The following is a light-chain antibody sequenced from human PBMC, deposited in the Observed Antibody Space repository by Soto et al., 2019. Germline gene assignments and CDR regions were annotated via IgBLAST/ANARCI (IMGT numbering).Light chain of an antibody. Sequence: QSVLTQPPSVSGAPGQRVTISCSGISPDFGVSWYQHFPGKAPKLIIFEVSTRPSGVSTRFSGSKSGNMAFLTISGLQTEDEGLYHCSSYSSTTTLFGGGTKLTVL. CDR1: SPDFGV. V-gene: IGLV2-14*01. J-gene: IGLJ2*01. CDR2: EVS. CDR3: SSYSSTTTL.